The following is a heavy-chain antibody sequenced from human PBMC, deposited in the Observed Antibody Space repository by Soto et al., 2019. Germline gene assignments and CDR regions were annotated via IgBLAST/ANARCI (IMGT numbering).Heavy chain of an antibody. D-gene: IGHD5-12*01. Sequence: SQTLSLTCSISGDSVSSNSAAWNWIRQSPSRGLECLGSTYYRSKWYNYYAVSLKSRITISPDTSKNQISLQLNSVTPEDTAVYYCASCRDIYGACCAHFHXWGLVILVTVSX. CDR3: ASCRDIYGACCAHFHX. CDR1: GDSVSSNSAA. V-gene: IGHV6-1*01. J-gene: IGHJ4*02. CDR2: TYYRSKWYN.